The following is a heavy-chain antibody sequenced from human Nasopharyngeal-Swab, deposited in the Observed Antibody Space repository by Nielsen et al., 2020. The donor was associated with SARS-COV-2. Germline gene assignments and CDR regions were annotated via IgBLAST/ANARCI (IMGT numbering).Heavy chain of an antibody. V-gene: IGHV4-34*01. J-gene: IGHJ2*01. CDR2: INHSGST. CDR1: GGSISSYY. CDR3: ARGLGNWYFDL. Sequence: SETLSLTCTVSGGSISSYYWSWIRQPPGKGLEWIGEINHSGSTNYNPSLKSRVTISVDTSKNQFSLKLSSVTAADTAVYYCARGLGNWYFDLWGRGTLVTVSS. D-gene: IGHD7-27*01.